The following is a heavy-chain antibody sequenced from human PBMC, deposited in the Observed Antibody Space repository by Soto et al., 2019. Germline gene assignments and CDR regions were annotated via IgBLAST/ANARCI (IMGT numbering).Heavy chain of an antibody. CDR1: GFTFDDYA. CDR2: ISWNSGSI. Sequence: EVQLVESGGGLVQPGRSLRLSCAASGFTFDDYAMHWVRQAPGKGLEWVSGISWNSGSIGYADSVKGRFTISRDNAKNSLYLQMNSLRAEDTALYYCAKGSWPGGGYWGQGTLVTVSS. D-gene: IGHD1-26*01. V-gene: IGHV3-9*01. CDR3: AKGSWPGGGY. J-gene: IGHJ4*02.